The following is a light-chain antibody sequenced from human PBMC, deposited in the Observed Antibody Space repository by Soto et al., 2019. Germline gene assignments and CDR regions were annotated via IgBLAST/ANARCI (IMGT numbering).Light chain of an antibody. Sequence: DIQMPPSPSSVSASVGARVTITCRASQSISSWLAWYQQKPGKAPKLLIYTASNLQSGVPSRFSGSGSGTDFTLTISSLQPEDFATYYCQKTNSFPITFGQGTRLEIK. CDR1: QSISSW. J-gene: IGKJ5*01. V-gene: IGKV1D-12*01. CDR3: QKTNSFPIT. CDR2: TAS.